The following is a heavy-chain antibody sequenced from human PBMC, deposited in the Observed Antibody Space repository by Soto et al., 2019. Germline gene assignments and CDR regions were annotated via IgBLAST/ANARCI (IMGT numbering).Heavy chain of an antibody. V-gene: IGHV1-3*01. CDR3: ARGPPGYYYDSSGFPPGLYFDY. D-gene: IGHD3-22*01. Sequence: ASVKVSCQASGYTFTSYARHWVRQAPGQRLEWMGLINAGNGNTKYSQKFQGRVTITRDTSASTAYMELSSLRCEDTAVYYCARGPPGYYYDSSGFPPGLYFDYWGQGTLVPFSS. J-gene: IGHJ4*02. CDR2: INAGNGNT. CDR1: GYTFTSYA.